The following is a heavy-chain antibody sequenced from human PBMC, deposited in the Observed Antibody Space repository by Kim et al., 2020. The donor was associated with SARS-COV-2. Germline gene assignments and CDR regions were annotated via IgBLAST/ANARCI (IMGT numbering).Heavy chain of an antibody. J-gene: IGHJ4*02. V-gene: IGHV3-15*01. D-gene: IGHD4-17*01. CDR3: STVRKLRWESDF. Sequence: YAATVKRRITISRDDSKNTLSLQMNSLKIEDTAVYYCSTVRKLRWESDFWGQGSLVTVPS.